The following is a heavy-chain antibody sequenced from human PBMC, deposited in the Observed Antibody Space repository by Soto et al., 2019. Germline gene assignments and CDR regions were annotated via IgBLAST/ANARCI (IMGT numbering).Heavy chain of an antibody. D-gene: IGHD6-19*01. CDR1: GYSFTNYG. J-gene: IGHJ6*03. V-gene: IGHV1-18*01. CDR3: ARDGGGAPPVAGNTHYYYYMDF. Sequence: QDQLLQSGAEVKKPGASVTVSCKASGYSFTNYGITWVRQAPGQGLEWMGWISAFNGNTHYAQKLQGRVTMTTDAPTSKAYMQRGGLTSDARAVYYCARDGGGAPPVAGNTHYYYYMDFG. CDR2: ISAFNGNT.